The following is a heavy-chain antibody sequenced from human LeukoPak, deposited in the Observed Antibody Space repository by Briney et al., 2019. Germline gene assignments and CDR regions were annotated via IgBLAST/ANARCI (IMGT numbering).Heavy chain of an antibody. J-gene: IGHJ5*01. D-gene: IGHD3-9*01. Sequence: SETLSLTCTVSGGSITTIPYNWGWIRQPPGKGLEWIGTISYVGTTYYESSLKSRVTMSIDTSKNQSSLNLNSATAADTAVYYCARHPTGYPNWFDSWGQGTLVIVSS. CDR1: GGSITTIPYN. CDR3: ARHPTGYPNWFDS. V-gene: IGHV4-39*01. CDR2: ISYVGTT.